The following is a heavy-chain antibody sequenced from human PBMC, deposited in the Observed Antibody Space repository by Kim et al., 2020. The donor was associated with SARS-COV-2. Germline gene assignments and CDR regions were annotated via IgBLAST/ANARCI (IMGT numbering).Heavy chain of an antibody. CDR3: ARDEYYYDSSGYYFDY. V-gene: IGHV4-39*07. Sequence: SLKSRVTISVDTSKNQFSLKLSSVTAADTAVYYCARDEYYYDSSGYYFDYWGQGTLVTVSS. D-gene: IGHD3-22*01. J-gene: IGHJ4*02.